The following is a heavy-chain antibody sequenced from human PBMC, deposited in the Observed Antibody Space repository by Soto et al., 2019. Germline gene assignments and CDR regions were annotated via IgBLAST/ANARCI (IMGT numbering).Heavy chain of an antibody. Sequence: ASVKVSCKASGGTFSSYAISWVRQAPGQGLEWMGGIIPVFGTGIYAQKFQGRVTITADKSTNTAYMELSSLRSEDTAVYFCARVGGTGGYTYGLDYWGQGTMVTVSS. V-gene: IGHV1-69*06. CDR3: ARVGGTGGYTYGLDY. D-gene: IGHD5-18*01. J-gene: IGHJ4*02. CDR2: IIPVFGTG. CDR1: GGTFSSYA.